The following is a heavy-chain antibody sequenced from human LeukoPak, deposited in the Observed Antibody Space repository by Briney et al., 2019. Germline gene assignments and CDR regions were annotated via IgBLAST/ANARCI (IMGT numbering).Heavy chain of an antibody. D-gene: IGHD6-13*01. V-gene: IGHV3-23*01. Sequence: GGSLRLSCAASRFTFSSYAMSWVCQAPGKGLEWVSAISGSGGNTYYADSVKGRFTISRDNSKNTLYLQMNSLRAEDTALYYCAKDRGRSSCLDYWGQGTLVTVSS. CDR2: ISGSGGNT. CDR1: RFTFSSYA. J-gene: IGHJ4*02. CDR3: AKDRGRSSCLDY.